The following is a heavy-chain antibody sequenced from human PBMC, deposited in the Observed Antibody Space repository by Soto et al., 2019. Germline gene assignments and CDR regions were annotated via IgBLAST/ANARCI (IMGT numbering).Heavy chain of an antibody. D-gene: IGHD3-9*01. V-gene: IGHV3-21*01. CDR2: ISSSSSYI. Sequence: PGGSLRLSCAASGFTFSSYSMNWVRQAPGKGLEWVSSISSSSSYIYYADSVKGRFTISRDNAKNSLYLQMNSLRAEDTAVYYCARVVLTGYYTGAFDIWGQGTMVTLSS. CDR3: ARVVLTGYYTGAFDI. J-gene: IGHJ3*02. CDR1: GFTFSSYS.